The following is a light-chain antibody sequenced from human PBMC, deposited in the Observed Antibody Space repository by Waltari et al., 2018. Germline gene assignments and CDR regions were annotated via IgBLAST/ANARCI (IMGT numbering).Light chain of an antibody. J-gene: IGKJ5*01. CDR2: DAF. CDR3: QQCLTYPQA. Sequence: AIQLTQSPSSLSASIGDRVTISCRASQGIRSGLAWYQQKPGQPPKLLIYDAFTLDSGVPSRFSGSGSGTDFTLTISSLQPEDFATYYCQQCLTYPQAFGQGTRLEIK. V-gene: IGKV1-13*02. CDR1: QGIRSG.